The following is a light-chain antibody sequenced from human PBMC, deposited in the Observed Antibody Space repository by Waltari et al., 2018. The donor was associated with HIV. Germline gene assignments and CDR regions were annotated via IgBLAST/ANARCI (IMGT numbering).Light chain of an antibody. CDR2: DVY. V-gene: IGLV2-11*01. CDR3: CSFTQSHTAV. Sequence: QSALTQPRSVSGSPGQSVTISCTGTTSAVGAFTFVGWYQHYPGKAPKLLIYDVYKRPSGVPDRFSGSKSGNTASLTISGLQAEDEADYHCCSFTQSHTAVFGGGTKLTVL. J-gene: IGLJ2*01. CDR1: TSAVGAFTF.